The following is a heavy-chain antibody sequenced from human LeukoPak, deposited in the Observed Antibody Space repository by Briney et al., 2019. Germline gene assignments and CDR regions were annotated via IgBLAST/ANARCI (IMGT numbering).Heavy chain of an antibody. CDR2: ISSSGSTR. CDR3: ARASCGGDCYSGFDY. J-gene: IGHJ4*02. Sequence: GGSLRLSCAASGFTFSSYEMNWVRQAPGKGLEWVSYISSSGSTRYYADSVKGRFTISRDNAKNSLYLQMNSLRAEDTAVYYCARASCGGDCYSGFDYWGQGTLVTVSS. CDR1: GFTFSSYE. V-gene: IGHV3-48*03. D-gene: IGHD2-21*02.